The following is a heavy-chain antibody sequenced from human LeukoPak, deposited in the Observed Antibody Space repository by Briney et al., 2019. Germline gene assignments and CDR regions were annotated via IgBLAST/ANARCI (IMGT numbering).Heavy chain of an antibody. Sequence: PSETLSLTCAVYGGSFSGYYWSWIRQPPGKGLEWIGEINHSGSTNYNPSLKSRVTISVDTSKNQFSLKLSSVTAADTAVYYCARGAPYYDILTGRNWFDPWGQGTLVTVSS. J-gene: IGHJ5*02. V-gene: IGHV4-34*01. CDR1: GGSFSGYY. CDR3: ARGAPYYDILTGRNWFDP. CDR2: INHSGST. D-gene: IGHD3-9*01.